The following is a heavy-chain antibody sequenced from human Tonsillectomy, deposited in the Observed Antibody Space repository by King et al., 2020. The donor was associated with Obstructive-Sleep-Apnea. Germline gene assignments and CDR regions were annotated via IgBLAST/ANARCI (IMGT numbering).Heavy chain of an antibody. CDR1: VGSISSGGFS. V-gene: IGHV4-30-2*01. D-gene: IGHD5-18*01. CDR3: ARSDTAMADFDY. J-gene: IGHJ4*02. Sequence: QLQESGSGLVKPSQTLSLTCAVSVGSISSGGFSWSWIRQPPGKGLEWIGYIYHTGSTYYTPSLKSRVTISVDRSKNQFSLKLSSVTAADTAVYYCARSDTAMADFDYWGQGTLVTVSS. CDR2: IYHTGST.